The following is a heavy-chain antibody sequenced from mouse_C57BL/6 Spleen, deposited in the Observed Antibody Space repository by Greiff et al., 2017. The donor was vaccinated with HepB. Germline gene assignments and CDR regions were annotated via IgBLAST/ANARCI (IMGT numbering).Heavy chain of an antibody. CDR2: IYPGDGDT. CDR3: ARSKLEGFAY. CDR1: GYAFSSSW. V-gene: IGHV1-82*01. J-gene: IGHJ3*01. Sequence: VQLQQSGPELVKPGASVKISCKASGYAFSSSWMNWVKQRPGKGLEWIGRIYPGDGDTNYNGKFKGKATLTADKSSSTAYMQLSSLTSEDSAVYFCARSKLEGFAYWGQGTLVTVSA.